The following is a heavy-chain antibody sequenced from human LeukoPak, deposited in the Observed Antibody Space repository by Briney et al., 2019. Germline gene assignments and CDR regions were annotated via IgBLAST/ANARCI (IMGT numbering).Heavy chain of an antibody. Sequence: ASVKVSRKSAGYTFTSYGISLVRLPPGQGLEWVGWINAYNGNTNNAQKLQGRVTMTTDTSTSTAYMELRSLRSDDTAVYYCARDPGVLRFLEWFPTMDVWGQGTTVTVSS. CDR1: GYTFTSYG. D-gene: IGHD3-3*01. CDR2: INAYNGNT. V-gene: IGHV1-18*01. CDR3: ARDPGVLRFLEWFPTMDV. J-gene: IGHJ6*02.